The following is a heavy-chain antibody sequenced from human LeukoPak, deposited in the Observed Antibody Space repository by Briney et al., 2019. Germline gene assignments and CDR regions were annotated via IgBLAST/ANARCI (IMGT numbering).Heavy chain of an antibody. Sequence: GGSLRLSCAASGFTFSSYSMNWVRQAPGKGLEWVSSISSSSSYIYYADSVKGRFTISRDNAKNSLYLQMNSLRAEDTAVYYCARVRSDDLSVYYYYMDVWGKGTTVTVSS. D-gene: IGHD3-3*01. CDR1: GFTFSSYS. J-gene: IGHJ6*03. V-gene: IGHV3-21*01. CDR3: ARVRSDDLSVYYYYMDV. CDR2: ISSSSSYI.